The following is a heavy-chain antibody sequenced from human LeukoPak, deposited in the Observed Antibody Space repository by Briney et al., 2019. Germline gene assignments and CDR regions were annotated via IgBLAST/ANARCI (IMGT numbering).Heavy chain of an antibody. J-gene: IGHJ6*02. D-gene: IGHD3-16*01. Sequence: GGSLRLSCAASGFTFCSYWMHWVRQAPGKGLVWVSRINSDGSSTSYADSVKGRFTISRDNAKNTLYLQMNSLRAEDTAVYYCARMGHVGYGMDVWGQGTTVTVSS. CDR2: INSDGSST. CDR1: GFTFCSYW. CDR3: ARMGHVGYGMDV. V-gene: IGHV3-74*01.